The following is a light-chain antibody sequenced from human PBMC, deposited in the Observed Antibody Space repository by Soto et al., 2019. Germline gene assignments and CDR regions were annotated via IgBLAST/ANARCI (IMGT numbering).Light chain of an antibody. CDR3: QQYYAPPWT. V-gene: IGKV4-1*01. CDR2: GAS. CDR1: QSVLDSSTNDSK. Sequence: DIVMTQSPDPLAVSLGERATINCKSSQSVLDSSTNDSKIAWYQQKPRQPPKLLTYGASTRESGVPERFSGSGSVTDFALTISNMQTEDVAVYYCQQYYAPPWTFGQGTEVEIK. J-gene: IGKJ1*01.